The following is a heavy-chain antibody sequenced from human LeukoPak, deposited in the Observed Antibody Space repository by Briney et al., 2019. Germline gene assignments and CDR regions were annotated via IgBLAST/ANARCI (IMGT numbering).Heavy chain of an antibody. CDR2: IIAYNGNT. D-gene: IGHD3-10*01. CDR1: GYTFTSYG. V-gene: IGHV1-18*01. CDR3: ARASRLPTMVRGVIDY. Sequence: ASVKVSCKASGYTFTSYGISWVRQAPGQGLEWMGWIIAYNGNTNYAQKLQGRVTMTTDTSTSTAYMELRSLRSDDTAVYYCARASRLPTMVRGVIDYWGQGTLVTVSS. J-gene: IGHJ4*02.